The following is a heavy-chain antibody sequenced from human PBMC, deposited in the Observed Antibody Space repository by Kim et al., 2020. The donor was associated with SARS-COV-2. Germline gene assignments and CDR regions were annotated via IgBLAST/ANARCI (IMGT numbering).Heavy chain of an antibody. D-gene: IGHD3-22*01. CDR3: ARARLYYYDRSGYLDY. Sequence: ASVKVSCKASGYTFPTYGIIWVRQAPGQGLEWMGWISPYNDNTNYAQKVQDRVTMTTDTSTSTVYMELRSLRSDDTAVYYCARARLYYYDRSGYLDYWGQGTLVTVSS. CDR1: GYTFPTYG. J-gene: IGHJ4*02. CDR2: ISPYNDNT. V-gene: IGHV1-18*04.